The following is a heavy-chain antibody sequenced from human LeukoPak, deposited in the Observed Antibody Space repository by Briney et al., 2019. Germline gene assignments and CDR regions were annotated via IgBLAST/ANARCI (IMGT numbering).Heavy chain of an antibody. CDR3: ARSMVRAVTQVASDY. D-gene: IGHD3-10*01. V-gene: IGHV1-18*01. CDR2: ISTYNGNT. CDR1: GYTYTDYG. J-gene: IGHJ4*02. Sequence: ASVKVSFKASGYTYTDYGINWVRQAPGQGLEWMGWISTYNGNTIYAEKLQGRVTMTRDTSTSTACMDLRSLRSDDTAVYYCARSMVRAVTQVASDYWGQGTLVTVSS.